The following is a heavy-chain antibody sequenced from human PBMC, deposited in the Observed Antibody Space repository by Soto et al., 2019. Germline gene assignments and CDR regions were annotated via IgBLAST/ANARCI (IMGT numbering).Heavy chain of an antibody. J-gene: IGHJ4*02. V-gene: IGHV1-69*01. CDR1: GGTFRSYA. D-gene: IGHD3-10*01. Sequence: QVQLVQSGAEVKKPGSSVKVSCKASGGTFRSYAISWVRQAPGQGLEWMGGIIPIFGTANYAQKFQGRVTITADESTSTAYMELSSLRSEDTAVYYCARGPLRTYYYGSGSYYYFDYWGQGTLVTVSS. CDR2: IIPIFGTA. CDR3: ARGPLRTYYYGSGSYYYFDY.